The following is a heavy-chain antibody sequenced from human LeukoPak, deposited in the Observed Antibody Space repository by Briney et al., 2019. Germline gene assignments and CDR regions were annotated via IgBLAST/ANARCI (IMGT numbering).Heavy chain of an antibody. D-gene: IGHD4-17*01. CDR3: AKDYSYGYGDYVTWFDP. CDR1: GSTFRSYA. Sequence: GGSLRLSCAASGSTFRSYAMSWVRQAPGKGLEWVSPISGSGGSTYYAYSVKGRFTISRENSKNTLYLQMNSLRAEDTAVYYCAKDYSYGYGDYVTWFDPWGEGSLVAVS. V-gene: IGHV3-23*01. CDR2: ISGSGGST. J-gene: IGHJ5*02.